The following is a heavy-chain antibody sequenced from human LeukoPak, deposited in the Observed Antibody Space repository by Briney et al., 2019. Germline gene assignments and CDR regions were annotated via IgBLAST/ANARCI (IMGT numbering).Heavy chain of an antibody. CDR3: ARGYYDFWSGYSFGNFDY. Sequence: GGSLRLSCAASGFTFSSYAMHWVRQAPGKGLEWVAVISYDGSNKYYADSVKGRFTISRDNSKNTLYLQMNGLRAEDTAVYYCARGYYDFWSGYSFGNFDYWGQGTLVTVSS. CDR2: ISYDGSNK. D-gene: IGHD3-3*01. J-gene: IGHJ4*02. V-gene: IGHV3-30-3*01. CDR1: GFTFSSYA.